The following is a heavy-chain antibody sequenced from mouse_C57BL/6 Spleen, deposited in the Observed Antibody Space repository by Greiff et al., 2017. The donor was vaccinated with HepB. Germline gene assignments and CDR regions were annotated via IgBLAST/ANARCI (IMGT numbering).Heavy chain of an antibody. CDR3: ARNSEYSCSLALDHAMAY. CDR2: IWSGGST. Sequence: QVQLQQSGPGLVQPSQCLSITCTVSGFSLTSYGVHWVRQSPGKGLEWLGAIWSGGSTDYNAAFVSIVSTSKDHSKSQVFINMNSLQADDTAIYYCARNSEYSCSLALDHAMAYWGQGTPVTVSS. J-gene: IGHJ4*01. V-gene: IGHV2-2*01. CDR1: GFSLTSYG. D-gene: IGHD1-1*01.